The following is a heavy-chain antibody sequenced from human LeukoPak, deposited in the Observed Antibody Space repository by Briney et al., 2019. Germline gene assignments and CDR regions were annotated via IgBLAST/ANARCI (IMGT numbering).Heavy chain of an antibody. CDR2: ISSNTSYR. CDR1: GFTFSRYN. Sequence: GWSLRLSCAASGFTFSRYNMNWARQAPGKGLEWVSSISSNTSYRYYADSVKGRFTISRDNAKNSLYLQMNSLRAEDTAVYYCARGGDAGRYWYFDLWGRGTLVTVSS. J-gene: IGHJ2*01. CDR3: ARGGDAGRYWYFDL. D-gene: IGHD7-27*01. V-gene: IGHV3-21*01.